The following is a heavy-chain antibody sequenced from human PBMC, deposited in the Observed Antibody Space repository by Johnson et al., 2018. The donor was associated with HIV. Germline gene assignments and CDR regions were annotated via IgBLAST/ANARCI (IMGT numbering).Heavy chain of an antibody. CDR2: ISYDGSYQ. J-gene: IGHJ3*02. V-gene: IGHV3-30*04. CDR1: GFTFSSYA. CDR3: AREASIAAAGGNGAFYI. D-gene: IGHD6-13*01. Sequence: QVQLVESGGGLVQPGGSLRLSCAASGFTFSSYAMHWVRQAPGKGLEWVAVISYDGSYQYYADPTKGRFTISRDNSKNTLYLQMNSLRAEDTAVYYCAREASIAAAGGNGAFYILGRGTMITVSS.